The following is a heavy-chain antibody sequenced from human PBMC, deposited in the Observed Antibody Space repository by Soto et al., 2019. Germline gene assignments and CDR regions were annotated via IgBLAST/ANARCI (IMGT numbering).Heavy chain of an antibody. V-gene: IGHV4-31*03. J-gene: IGHJ4*02. Sequence: SETLSLTCTASGGSISSGGYYWSWIRQHPGKGLEWIGYIYYSGSTYYNPSLKSRVTISVDTSKNQFSLKLSSVTAADTAVYYCARESGDSSSWYRYYFDYWGQGTLVTVSS. D-gene: IGHD6-13*01. CDR3: ARESGDSSSWYRYYFDY. CDR2: IYYSGST. CDR1: GGSISSGGYY.